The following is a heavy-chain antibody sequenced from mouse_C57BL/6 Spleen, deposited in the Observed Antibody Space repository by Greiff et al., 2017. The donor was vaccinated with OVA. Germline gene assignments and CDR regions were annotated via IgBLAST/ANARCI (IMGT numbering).Heavy chain of an antibody. CDR3: ARALIITTVNVYAMDY. Sequence: QVQLQQPGAELVMPGASVKLSCKASGYTFTSYWMHWVKQRPGQGLEWIGEIDPSDSYTNYNQKFKGKSTLTVDKSSSTAYMQLSSLTSEDSAVYYCARALIITTVNVYAMDYWGQGTSVTVSS. V-gene: IGHV1-69*01. CDR1: GYTFTSYW. CDR2: IDPSDSYT. D-gene: IGHD1-1*01. J-gene: IGHJ4*01.